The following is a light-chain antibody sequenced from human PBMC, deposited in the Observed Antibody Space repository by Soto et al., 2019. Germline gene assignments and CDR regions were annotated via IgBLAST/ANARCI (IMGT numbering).Light chain of an antibody. J-gene: IGLJ3*02. CDR3: SSYTSSSTCV. V-gene: IGLV2-14*01. CDR1: SSDVGGYNY. Sequence: QSALTQPASVSGSPGQSITISCTGTSSDVGGYNYVSWYQQHPGKAPKLMIYEVSNRPSGVSNRFSGSKSGNTASLTISGPQSEDEGDYRCSSYTSSSTCVFGGGTKLTVL. CDR2: EVS.